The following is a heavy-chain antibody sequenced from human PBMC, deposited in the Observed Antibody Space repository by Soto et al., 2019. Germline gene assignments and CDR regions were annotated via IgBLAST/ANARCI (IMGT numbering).Heavy chain of an antibody. J-gene: IGHJ4*02. CDR3: ARGYYYGSGSYYTSYSGVDY. Sequence: QVQLVESGGGVVQPGRSLRLSCAASGFTFSSYGMHWVRQAPGKGLEWVAVIWYDGSNKYYADSVKGRFTISRDNSKNTLYMQMNSLRAEDTAVYYCARGYYYGSGSYYTSYSGVDYWGQGTLVTVSS. CDR2: IWYDGSNK. CDR1: GFTFSSYG. D-gene: IGHD3-10*01. V-gene: IGHV3-33*01.